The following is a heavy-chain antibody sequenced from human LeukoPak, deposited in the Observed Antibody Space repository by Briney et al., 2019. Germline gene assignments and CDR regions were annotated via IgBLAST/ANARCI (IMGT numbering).Heavy chain of an antibody. CDR2: IYTSGST. V-gene: IGHV4-61*02. CDR1: GGSISSGSYY. D-gene: IGHD5-18*01. J-gene: IGHJ4*02. Sequence: SQTLSLTCTVSGGSISSGSYYWSWIRQPAGKGLEWIGRIYTSGSTNYNPSLKSRVTISVDTPKNQFSLKLSSVTAADTAVYYCARDGYSYGNTFDYWGQGTLVTVSS. CDR3: ARDGYSYGNTFDY.